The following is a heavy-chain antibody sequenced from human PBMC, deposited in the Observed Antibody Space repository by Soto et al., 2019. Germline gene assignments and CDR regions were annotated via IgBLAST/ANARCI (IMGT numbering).Heavy chain of an antibody. D-gene: IGHD6-19*01. V-gene: IGHV3-23*01. Sequence: EVQLLESGGGLVQPGGSLRLSCAASGFTFSSYAMSWVRQAPGKGLEWVSAISGSGGSTYYTDSVKGRFTISRDNSKNTLYLQMNSLGAEDTAVYYFARRSSGWYFDYWGQGTLVTVSS. CDR2: ISGSGGST. J-gene: IGHJ4*02. CDR1: GFTFSSYA. CDR3: ARRSSGWYFDY.